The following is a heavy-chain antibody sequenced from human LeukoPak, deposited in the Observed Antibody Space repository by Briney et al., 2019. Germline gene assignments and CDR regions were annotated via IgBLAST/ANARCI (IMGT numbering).Heavy chain of an antibody. D-gene: IGHD3-22*01. J-gene: IGHJ4*02. Sequence: ASVKVSCKASGYTFTSYGISWVRQAPGQGLEWMGWISAYNGNTNYARKLQGRVTMTTDTSTSTAYMELRSLRSDDTAVYYCARASSGYYEYYFDYWGQGTLVTVSS. CDR2: ISAYNGNT. CDR3: ARASSGYYEYYFDY. V-gene: IGHV1-18*01. CDR1: GYTFTSYG.